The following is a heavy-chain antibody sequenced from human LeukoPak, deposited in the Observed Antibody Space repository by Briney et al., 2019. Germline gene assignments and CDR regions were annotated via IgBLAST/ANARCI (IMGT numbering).Heavy chain of an antibody. V-gene: IGHV4-39*01. D-gene: IGHD2-21*01. J-gene: IGHJ5*02. Sequence: PSETLSLTCTVSGGSISSSSYYWGWIRQPPGMGLEWIGSIYYSGSTYYNPSLKSRVTISVDTSKNQFSLKLSSVTALTTAVYSCASPPIVGGVTGPFDLWSQGTLVTVSS. CDR1: GGSISSSSYY. CDR2: IYYSGST. CDR3: ASPPIVGGVTGPFDL.